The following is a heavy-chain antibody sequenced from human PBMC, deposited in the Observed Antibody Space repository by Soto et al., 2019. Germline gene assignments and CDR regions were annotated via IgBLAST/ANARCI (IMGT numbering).Heavy chain of an antibody. Sequence: SETLSLTCAVYGGSFSGYYWSWIRQPPGKRLEWIGEINHSGSTNYNPSLKSRVTISVDKSKNQFSLKLSSVTAADTSVYYCARFPRRHDSSGYYYYGMDVWGQGTTVTFSS. CDR2: INHSGST. CDR1: GGSFSGYY. CDR3: ARFPRRHDSSGYYYYGMDV. V-gene: IGHV4-34*01. J-gene: IGHJ6*02. D-gene: IGHD3-22*01.